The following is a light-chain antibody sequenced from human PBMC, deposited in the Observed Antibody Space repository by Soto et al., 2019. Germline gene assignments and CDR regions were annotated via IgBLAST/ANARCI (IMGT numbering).Light chain of an antibody. J-gene: IGLJ1*01. CDR1: SSNIGAGYD. CDR3: QSYDSSLSGYV. CDR2: GNS. V-gene: IGLV1-40*01. Sequence: QSVLTQPPSVSGAPGQRVNISCTGSSSNIGAGYDVHWYQQLPGTAPKLLIYGNSNRHSGVPDRFSGSKSGTSASLAITGLQAEDEADYYCQSYDSSLSGYVFGTGTKLTVL.